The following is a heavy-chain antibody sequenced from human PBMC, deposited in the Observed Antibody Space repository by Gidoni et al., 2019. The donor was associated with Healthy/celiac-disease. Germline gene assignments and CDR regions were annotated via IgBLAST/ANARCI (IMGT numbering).Heavy chain of an antibody. V-gene: IGHV4-30-2*01. D-gene: IGHD2-15*01. CDR2: IYHSGST. Sequence: QLQLQESGSGLVKPSQPLSLTCAVSGGSISSGGYSWSWIRQPPGKGLEWIGYIYHSGSTYYNPSLKSRVTISGDRSKNQFSLKLSSGTAADTAVYYCARVRCSGGSCYRSSYGMDVWGQGTTVTVSS. CDR1: GGSISSGGYS. J-gene: IGHJ6*02. CDR3: ARVRCSGGSCYRSSYGMDV.